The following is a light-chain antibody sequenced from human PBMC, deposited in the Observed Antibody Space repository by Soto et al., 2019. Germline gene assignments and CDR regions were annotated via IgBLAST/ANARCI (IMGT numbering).Light chain of an antibody. CDR2: KVS. CDR1: QSLVYSDGNTY. CDR3: MQGTHWPPE. J-gene: IGKJ1*01. Sequence: DVVMTQSPLSLPVTLGQPASISCRSSQSLVYSDGNTYLNWFQQRPGQSPRRLIYKVSNRDSGVPDRVSGIGSGTDFTLKISRVEAEDIGVYYCMQGTHWPPEFGQGTKVEIK. V-gene: IGKV2-30*01.